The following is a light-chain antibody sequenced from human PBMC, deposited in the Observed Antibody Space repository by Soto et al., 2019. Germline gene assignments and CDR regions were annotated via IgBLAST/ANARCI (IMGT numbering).Light chain of an antibody. V-gene: IGKV3-15*01. CDR3: QQYIDWPLYT. CDR1: QSVDSN. CDR2: GAS. Sequence: EIVMTQSPNTVSVSPGDRATLSCRASQSVDSNLAWYQQKPGQAPRLLISGASTRAPGIPARFSGSGSGTNFTLSISSLQSEDFAVYYCQQYIDWPLYTFGQGTKVDIK. J-gene: IGKJ2*01.